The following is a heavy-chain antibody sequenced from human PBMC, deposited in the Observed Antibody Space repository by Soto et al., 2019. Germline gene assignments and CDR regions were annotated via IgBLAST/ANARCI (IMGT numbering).Heavy chain of an antibody. Sequence: QVQLQQWGAGLLKPSETLSLTCAVYGGSFSGYYWSWIRQPPGKGLEWIGEINHSGSTNYNPSLKSRVNISVDTSKNQFSLKLSSVTAADTAVYYCARAIAARAYNWFDPWGQGTLVTVSS. CDR3: ARAIAARAYNWFDP. J-gene: IGHJ5*02. V-gene: IGHV4-34*01. D-gene: IGHD6-6*01. CDR1: GGSFSGYY. CDR2: INHSGST.